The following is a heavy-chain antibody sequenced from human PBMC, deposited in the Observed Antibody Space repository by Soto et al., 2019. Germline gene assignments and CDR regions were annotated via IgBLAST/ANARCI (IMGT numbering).Heavy chain of an antibody. CDR2: IYYSGST. Sequence: SETLSLTCTVSVGSISSGGYYWSWIRQHPGKGLEWIGYIYYSGSTYYNPSLKSRVTISVDTSKNQFSLKLSSVTAADTAVYYCARDAGRYYDSSGNYYFDYWGQGTLVTVSS. CDR1: VGSISSGGYY. D-gene: IGHD3-22*01. CDR3: ARDAGRYYDSSGNYYFDY. J-gene: IGHJ4*02. V-gene: IGHV4-31*03.